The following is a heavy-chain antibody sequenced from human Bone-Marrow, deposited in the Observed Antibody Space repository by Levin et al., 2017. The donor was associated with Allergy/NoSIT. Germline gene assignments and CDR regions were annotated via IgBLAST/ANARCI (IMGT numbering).Heavy chain of an antibody. CDR3: ARTLRAPSNMAATLGNFDY. D-gene: IGHD7-27*01. J-gene: IGHJ4*02. Sequence: GSLRLSCTVSGASISSTTYYWGWIRQPPGKGLEWIGIIYYTGNTYYKPSLQSRVTISVDTPKNQFSLTLSSVTAADPAVYSWARTLRAPSNMAATLGNFDYWGQGTLVTVSS. V-gene: IGHV4-39*01. CDR1: GASISSTTYY. CDR2: IYYTGNT.